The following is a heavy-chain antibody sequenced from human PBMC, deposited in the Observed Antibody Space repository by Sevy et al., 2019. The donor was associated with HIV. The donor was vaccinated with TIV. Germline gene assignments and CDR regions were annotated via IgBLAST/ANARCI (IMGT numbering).Heavy chain of an antibody. V-gene: IGHV1-46*01. CDR1: GDTFTNNY. CDR3: VRADPAQHFDS. Sequence: ASVKVSCKASGDTFTNNYMHWVRQAPGQGLEWMGIIDSSAGNASYAQRFQGRVTMTRDTSTSTLYMDLNSLRSEDTAVYYCVRADPAQHFDSWGQGTLVTVSS. J-gene: IGHJ4*02. CDR2: IDSSAGNA.